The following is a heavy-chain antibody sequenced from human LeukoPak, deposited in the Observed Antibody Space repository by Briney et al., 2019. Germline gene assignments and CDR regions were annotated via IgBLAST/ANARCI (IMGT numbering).Heavy chain of an antibody. J-gene: IGHJ3*02. D-gene: IGHD3-10*01. CDR2: IYYSGST. CDR1: GGSFSGYY. V-gene: IGHV4-59*08. Sequence: PSETLSLTCAVYGGSFSGYYWSWIRQPPGKGLEWIGYIYYSGSTNYNPSLKSRVTISVDTSKNQFSLKLSSVTAADTAVYYCASSGGPVDAFDIWGQGTMVTVSS. CDR3: ASSGGPVDAFDI.